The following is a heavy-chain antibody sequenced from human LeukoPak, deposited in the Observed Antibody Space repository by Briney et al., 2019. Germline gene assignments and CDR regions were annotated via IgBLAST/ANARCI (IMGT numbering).Heavy chain of an antibody. CDR1: GFTFSSYA. D-gene: IGHD6-19*01. CDR3: AKDPELRAVAGPYYYFGMDV. J-gene: IGHJ6*02. V-gene: IGHV3-23*01. Sequence: GGSLRLSCAASGFTFSSYAMSWVRQAPGKGLEWVSAISGSGGSTYYADSVKGRFTISRDNSKNTLYLQMNSLRAEDTAVYYCAKDPELRAVAGPYYYFGMDVWGQGTTVTVSS. CDR2: ISGSGGST.